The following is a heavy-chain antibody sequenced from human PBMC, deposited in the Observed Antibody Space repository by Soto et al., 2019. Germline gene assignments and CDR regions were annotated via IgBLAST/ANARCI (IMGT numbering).Heavy chain of an antibody. Sequence: QVQLVQSGAEVKKPGASVKVSCKASGYTFTGYYMHWVRQAPGQGLEWMGWINPTSGGTNYAQKFQGWVTMTRDTSISTAYMELSRLRSDDTAVYYCARDARGDEAPMDYWGQGTLVTVSS. D-gene: IGHD3-10*01. CDR1: GYTFTGYY. CDR2: INPTSGGT. J-gene: IGHJ4*02. CDR3: ARDARGDEAPMDY. V-gene: IGHV1-2*04.